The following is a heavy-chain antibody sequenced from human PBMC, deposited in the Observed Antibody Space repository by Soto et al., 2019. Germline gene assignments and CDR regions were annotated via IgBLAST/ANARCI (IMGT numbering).Heavy chain of an antibody. CDR1: GFTFSYYG. CDR2: IWYDGSNK. V-gene: IGHV3-33*01. J-gene: IGHJ4*02. CDR3: ARGQRYSSSWFTDY. D-gene: IGHD6-13*01. Sequence: QVQLVESGGGLVQPGRSLRLSCAASGFTFSYYGTHWVRQAPGKGLEWVALIWYDGSNKYYADSVKGRFAISRDNSKNTLYLQMNSLRAEDTALYYCARGQRYSSSWFTDYWGQGPLVTVSS.